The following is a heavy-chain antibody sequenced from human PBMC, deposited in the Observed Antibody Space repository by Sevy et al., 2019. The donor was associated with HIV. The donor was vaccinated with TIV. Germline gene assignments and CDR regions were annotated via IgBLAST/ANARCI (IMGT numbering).Heavy chain of an antibody. CDR1: GFTFSSYA. V-gene: IGHV3-23*01. Sequence: GGSLRLSCAASGFTFSSYAMSWVRQAPGKGLEWASAISGSGGSTYYADSVKGRFTISRDNSKNTLYLQMNSLRAEDTAVYYCATGDIAVAGGYFDYWGQGTLVTVSS. J-gene: IGHJ4*02. CDR3: ATGDIAVAGGYFDY. CDR2: ISGSGGST. D-gene: IGHD6-19*01.